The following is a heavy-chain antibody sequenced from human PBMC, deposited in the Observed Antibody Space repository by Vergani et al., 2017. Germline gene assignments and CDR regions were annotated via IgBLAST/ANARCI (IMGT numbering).Heavy chain of an antibody. CDR3: AREAVRLWFGELLSGGFDY. V-gene: IGHV1-69*04. CDR2: IIPILGIA. D-gene: IGHD3-10*01. J-gene: IGHJ4*02. CDR1: GGTFSSYA. Sequence: QVQLVQSGAEVKKPGASVKVSCKASGGTFSSYAISWVRQAPGQGLEWMGRIIPILGIANYAQKFQGRVTITADKSTSTAYMELSSLRSEDTAVYYCAREAVRLWFGELLSGGFDYWGQGTLVTVSS.